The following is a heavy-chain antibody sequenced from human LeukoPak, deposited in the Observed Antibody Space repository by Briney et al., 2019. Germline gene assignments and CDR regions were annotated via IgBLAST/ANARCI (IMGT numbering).Heavy chain of an antibody. CDR1: GGSISSSSAY. CDR3: VSPRGFSYGYFDY. V-gene: IGHV4-39*01. CDR2: IYYSKNT. J-gene: IGHJ4*02. D-gene: IGHD5-18*01. Sequence: SETLSLTCTVSGGSISSSSAYWSWIRQPPGKGLEWIGSIYYSKNTYYNPSLKSRVTISADTSKNQFSLTLGSVSATDTAVYYCVSPRGFSYGYFDYWGQGTLVTVSS.